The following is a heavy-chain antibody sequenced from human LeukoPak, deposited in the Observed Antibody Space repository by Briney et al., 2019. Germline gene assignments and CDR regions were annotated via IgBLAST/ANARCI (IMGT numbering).Heavy chain of an antibody. CDR3: AKEPNLSFYYMAD. V-gene: IGHV3-23*01. D-gene: IGHD1-14*01. CDR1: GFSFSTSG. Sequence: GGTLRLSCAASGFSFSTSGMSWVRQTPEKGLEWVSSISGSGSSIFYTDSVKGRFTISRDNSNSTLYLQMTSLGADDTAIYYCAKEPNLSFYYMADWGKGTTVTISS. J-gene: IGHJ6*03. CDR2: ISGSGSSI.